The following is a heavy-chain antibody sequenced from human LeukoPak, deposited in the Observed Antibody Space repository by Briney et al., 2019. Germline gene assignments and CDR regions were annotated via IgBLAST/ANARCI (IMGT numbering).Heavy chain of an antibody. V-gene: IGHV5-51*01. CDR3: ARQTQRVRGATNDAFDI. CDR2: TYPGDSDT. CDR1: GYSFNSYW. J-gene: IGHJ3*02. D-gene: IGHD3-10*01. Sequence: GESLKISCKGSGYSFNSYWIGWVRQMPGKGLEWMGITYPGDSDTRYSPSFQGQVTISADKSISTAYLQWSSLKASDTAMYYCARQTQRVRGATNDAFDIWGQGTMVTVSS.